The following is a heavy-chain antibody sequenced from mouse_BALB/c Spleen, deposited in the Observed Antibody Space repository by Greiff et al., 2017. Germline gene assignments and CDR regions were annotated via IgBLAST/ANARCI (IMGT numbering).Heavy chain of an antibody. D-gene: IGHD2-4*01. CDR3: ARGLMITTGRDYFDY. CDR1: GFTFSSYA. Sequence: DVMLVESGGGLVKPGGSLKLSCAASGFTFSSYAMSWVRQTPEKRLEWVASISSGGSTYYPDSVKGRFTISRDNARNILYLQMSSLRSEDTAMYYCARGLMITTGRDYFDYWGQGTTLTVSS. V-gene: IGHV5-6-5*01. J-gene: IGHJ2*01. CDR2: ISSGGST.